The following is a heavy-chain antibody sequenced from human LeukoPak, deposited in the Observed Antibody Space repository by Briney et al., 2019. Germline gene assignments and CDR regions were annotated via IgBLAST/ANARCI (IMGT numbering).Heavy chain of an antibody. CDR2: ISGDSKTI. CDR1: GFTFSTYS. J-gene: IGHJ4*02. CDR3: ARDRYSSVDY. Sequence: GGSLRLSCAASGFTFSTYSMIWVRQAPGKGLEWLSYISGDSKTIYYPDSVKGRFTISRDNAKNSLYLQLISLRAEDTAVYYCARDRYSSVDYWGQGTLVTVSS. V-gene: IGHV3-48*01. D-gene: IGHD6-25*01.